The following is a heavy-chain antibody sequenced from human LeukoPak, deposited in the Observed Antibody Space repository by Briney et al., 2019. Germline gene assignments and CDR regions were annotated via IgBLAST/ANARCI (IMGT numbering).Heavy chain of an antibody. CDR2: ISGRGVTK. Sequence: GGSLRLSCAASGFTFSSYAMSWFRQAPGKGLNWFSAISGRGVTKYYADSVKGRFTISRDNSKNTLYLQMNSLRAEDTAVYYCAKEGYFQWLPKTDYYYYYMDVWGKGTTVTISS. CDR3: AKEGYFQWLPKTDYYYYYMDV. V-gene: IGHV3-23*01. D-gene: IGHD3-9*01. J-gene: IGHJ6*03. CDR1: GFTFSSYA.